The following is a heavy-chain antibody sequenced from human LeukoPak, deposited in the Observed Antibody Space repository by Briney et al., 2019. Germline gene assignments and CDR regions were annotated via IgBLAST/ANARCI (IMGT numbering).Heavy chain of an antibody. CDR1: GGSINSYL. Sequence: KTSETLSLTCTVSGGSINSYLWTWIRQSPGKGLEWIGYVQDSGSTNYNPSLKSRVTISADTSKNQFSLKLTSVTAADTAVYYCATTESGYDLFFDYWGQGTLVTVSS. J-gene: IGHJ4*02. D-gene: IGHD5-12*01. V-gene: IGHV4-59*01. CDR2: VQDSGST. CDR3: ATTESGYDLFFDY.